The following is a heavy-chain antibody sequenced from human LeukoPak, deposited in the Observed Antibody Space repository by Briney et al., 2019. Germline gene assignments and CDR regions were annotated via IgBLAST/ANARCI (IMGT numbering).Heavy chain of an antibody. D-gene: IGHD7-27*01. CDR3: ARTTNWGYWYFDL. V-gene: IGHV3-53*01. J-gene: IGHJ2*01. CDR1: GFTVSSNY. Sequence: GGSLRLSCAASGFTVSSNYMSWVRQAPGKGQEWVSVIYSGGSTYYAASVKGRFTISRDNSKNTLYLQMNSLRAEDTAVYYCARTTNWGYWYFDLWGRGTLVTVSS. CDR2: IYSGGST.